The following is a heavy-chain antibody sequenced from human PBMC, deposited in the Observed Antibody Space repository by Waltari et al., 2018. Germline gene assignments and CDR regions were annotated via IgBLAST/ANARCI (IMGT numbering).Heavy chain of an antibody. CDR2: IRSRTKGDAT. D-gene: IGHD7-27*01. CDR3: IRPFEMGID. CDR1: GLIFSDYA. J-gene: IGHJ4*02. Sequence: EVQLVESGGAWVQPGASLKLSCAAPGLIFSDYAMHWVRQASGKGLEWVGRIRSRTKGDATAYAESVQGRFTISRDDSKNTAYLEMNSLKTDDTAVYYCIRPFEMGIDWGQGTLVTVSS. V-gene: IGHV3-73*01.